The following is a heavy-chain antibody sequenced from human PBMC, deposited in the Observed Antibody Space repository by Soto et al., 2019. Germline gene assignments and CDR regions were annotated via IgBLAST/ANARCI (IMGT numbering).Heavy chain of an antibody. CDR2: INSDGSST. CDR3: ARVYGYYGMDV. CDR1: GFTFISYW. D-gene: IGHD3-10*01. Sequence: GGSLRLSCAASGFTFISYWIHCVRQAPGKGLVWVSRINSDGSSTSYADSVKGRFTISRDNAKNTLYLQMNSLRAEDTAVYYCARVYGYYGMDVWGQGTTVTVSS. V-gene: IGHV3-74*01. J-gene: IGHJ6*02.